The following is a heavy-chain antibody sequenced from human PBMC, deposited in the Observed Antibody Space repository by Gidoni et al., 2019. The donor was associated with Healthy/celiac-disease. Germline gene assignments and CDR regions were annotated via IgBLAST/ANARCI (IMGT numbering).Heavy chain of an antibody. CDR2: INRDGSST. V-gene: IGHV3-74*01. CDR1: GFTFSSYW. D-gene: IGHD3-22*01. J-gene: IGHJ4*02. Sequence: EVQLVESGGGLVQPGGSLRLSCAASGFTFSSYWLHWVRQAPGKGLVWVSRINRDGSSTSYADAVKGRFTISRDNAKNTLYLQMNSLRAEDTAVYYCARDPTYYYDSSGYYFDYWGQGTLVTVSS. CDR3: ARDPTYYYDSSGYYFDY.